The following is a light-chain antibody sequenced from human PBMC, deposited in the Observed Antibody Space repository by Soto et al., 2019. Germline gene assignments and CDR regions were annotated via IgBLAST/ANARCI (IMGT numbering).Light chain of an antibody. Sequence: EIVLTQSPATLSLPPGERATLSCRASQSVSSFLAWYQQKPGQAPRLLIYDASNRATGIPARFSGSGSGTDFTLTISSLEPDDFAVYYCQQFSSWPPTFGQGTK. V-gene: IGKV3-11*01. CDR1: QSVSSF. CDR2: DAS. CDR3: QQFSSWPPT. J-gene: IGKJ1*01.